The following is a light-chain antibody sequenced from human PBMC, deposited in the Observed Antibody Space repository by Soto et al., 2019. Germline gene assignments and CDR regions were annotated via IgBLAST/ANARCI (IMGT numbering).Light chain of an antibody. CDR1: SSNIGGYNV. Sequence: QSVLTQPPSVSAAPGQKVTISCSGTSSNIGGYNVVSWYQQHPGKAPKVIIYEAIKRPSGVSNRFSGSISGTTASLTISGLQADDEADYYCCSYVGATTYVFGSGTKVTVL. CDR3: CSYVGATTYV. J-gene: IGLJ1*01. V-gene: IGLV2-23*01. CDR2: EAI.